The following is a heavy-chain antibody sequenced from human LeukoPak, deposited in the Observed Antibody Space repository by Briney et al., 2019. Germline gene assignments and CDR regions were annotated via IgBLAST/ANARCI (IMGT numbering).Heavy chain of an antibody. D-gene: IGHD3-16*01. CDR2: INHSGST. J-gene: IGHJ6*02. CDR1: GGSFSGYY. CDR3: ARLGYYYYGMDV. V-gene: IGHV4-34*01. Sequence: PSETLSLTCAVYGGSFSGYYWSWIRQPPGKGLEWIGEINHSGSTNYNPSLKSRVTISVDTSKNQFSLELSSVTAADTAVYYCARLGYYYYGMDVWGQGTTVTVSS.